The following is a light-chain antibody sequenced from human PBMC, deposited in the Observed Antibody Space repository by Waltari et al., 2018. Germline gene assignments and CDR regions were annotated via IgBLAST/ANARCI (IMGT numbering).Light chain of an antibody. CDR2: KAS. CDR3: QQYNSYSLLT. Sequence: DIQMTQSPSTLSASVGDRVTITCRASQSISNWLAWYQQKPGKAPKLLIYKASNLESGVPSRVSGSGSGTEFTRTISSLQPDDFATYYCQQYNSYSLLTFGGGTKVEIK. CDR1: QSISNW. V-gene: IGKV1-5*03. J-gene: IGKJ4*01.